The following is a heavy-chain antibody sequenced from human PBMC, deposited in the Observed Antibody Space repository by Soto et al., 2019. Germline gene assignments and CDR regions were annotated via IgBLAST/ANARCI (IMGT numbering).Heavy chain of an antibody. CDR3: VSVAKTSWTFDF. V-gene: IGHV3-23*01. D-gene: IGHD2-2*01. CDR1: GFIFSYYA. CDR2: MSGGGDTR. Sequence: PGGSLRLSCAASGFIFSYYAMTWVRLTPGAGLEWVSPMSGGGDTRYYTGSVKGRFTISRDNSKSTLYLEVNNLRGDDTALYFCVSVAKTSWTFDFWGRGALVTVSS. J-gene: IGHJ4*02.